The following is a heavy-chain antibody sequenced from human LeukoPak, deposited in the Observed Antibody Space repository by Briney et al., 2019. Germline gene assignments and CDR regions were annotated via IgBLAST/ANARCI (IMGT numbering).Heavy chain of an antibody. CDR1: AYTFTSYG. CDR3: ARPTWVGSWYFDY. J-gene: IGHJ4*02. D-gene: IGHD6-13*01. Sequence: ASVKVSCTASAYTFTSYGISWERQAPGQGLEWMGWISAYNGNTNYAQKLQSRVTMTTDTSTRTAYMELRSLRSDDTAVYYCARPTWVGSWYFDYWGQGTLVTVSS. CDR2: ISAYNGNT. V-gene: IGHV1-18*01.